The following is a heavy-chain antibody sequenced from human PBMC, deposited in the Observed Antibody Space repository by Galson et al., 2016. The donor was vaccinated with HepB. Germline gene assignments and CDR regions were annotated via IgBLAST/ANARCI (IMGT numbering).Heavy chain of an antibody. CDR2: IYPGDSGT. CDR1: GYSFTNYW. Sequence: QSGAEVKKPGGSLKISCKGSGYSFTNYWIAWVRQMPRKGLEWMGIIYPGDSGTRYSPSFQGQVTISADKSTTTAYLQWSSLKASDTAMYYCAVAGTTSSSGFDIWGHGTMVTVSS. D-gene: IGHD3-10*01. J-gene: IGHJ3*02. V-gene: IGHV5-51*01. CDR3: AVAGTTSSSGFDI.